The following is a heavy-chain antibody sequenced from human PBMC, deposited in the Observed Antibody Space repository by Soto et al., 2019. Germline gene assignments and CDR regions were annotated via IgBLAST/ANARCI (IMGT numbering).Heavy chain of an antibody. J-gene: IGHJ4*02. CDR3: AKTRYSDSSGDFYDY. CDR2: IGGSGRTT. V-gene: IGHV3-23*01. Sequence: EVQLLESGGGLVQPGGSLSLSCAASAFTFNNDAMSWVRQAPGKGLEWVSGIGGSGRTTYYADSVKGRFTISRDNSNNTLFLQTNSLRAEDTAVYYCAKTRYSDSSGDFYDYWGQGTLVTVSS. CDR1: AFTFNNDA. D-gene: IGHD3-22*01.